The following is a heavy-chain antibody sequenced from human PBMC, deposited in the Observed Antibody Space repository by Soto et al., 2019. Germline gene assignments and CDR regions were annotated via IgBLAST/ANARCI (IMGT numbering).Heavy chain of an antibody. D-gene: IGHD1-26*01. Sequence: GESLTISCRCSGYIFTRYWINWVRQMPGKGLEWMGRIHPSDSYTVYRPSFQGHVSMSADKSINTAYLQWSSLKASDTAIYYCARHTGSTLPDDYWGQGTLVTVSS. V-gene: IGHV5-10-1*01. CDR1: GYIFTRYW. CDR3: ARHTGSTLPDDY. CDR2: IHPSDSYT. J-gene: IGHJ4*02.